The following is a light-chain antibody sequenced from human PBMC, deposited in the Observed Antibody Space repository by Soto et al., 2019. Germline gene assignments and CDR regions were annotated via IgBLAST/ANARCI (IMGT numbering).Light chain of an antibody. CDR3: QQYGSSPPRCT. CDR1: QSISSSY. Sequence: EIVLTQSPGTLSLSPGEGGTLSCRASQSISSSYLAWYQQKPGQSPRLLIYAASSRATGIPDRFSGSGSGTDFTLTISRLEPEDFAVYYCQQYGSSPPRCTFGQGTKLEIK. J-gene: IGKJ2*02. CDR2: AAS. V-gene: IGKV3-20*01.